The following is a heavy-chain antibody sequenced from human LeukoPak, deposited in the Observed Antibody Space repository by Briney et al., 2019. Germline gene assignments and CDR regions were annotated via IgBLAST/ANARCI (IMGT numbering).Heavy chain of an antibody. Sequence: PGGSLRLSCAASGFTFSDYYMSWIRQAPGKGLEWVSHISSSDSTIYSADSVKGRFTISRDNAKNSLYLQMNSLRAEDTAVYYCARLLMVRGVISHMDVWGKGTTVTVSS. CDR3: ARLLMVRGVISHMDV. V-gene: IGHV3-11*04. D-gene: IGHD3-10*01. J-gene: IGHJ6*03. CDR2: ISSSDSTI. CDR1: GFTFSDYY.